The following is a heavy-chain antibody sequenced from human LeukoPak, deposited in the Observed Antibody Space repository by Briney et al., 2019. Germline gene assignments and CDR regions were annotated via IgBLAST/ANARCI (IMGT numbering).Heavy chain of an antibody. D-gene: IGHD5-18*01. CDR2: ISAYNGNT. J-gene: IGHJ4*02. CDR1: GGTFSSYA. Sequence: ASVKVSCKASGGTFSSYAISWVRQAPGQGLEWMGWISAYNGNTNYAQKLQGRVTMTTDTSTSTAYMELRSLRSDDTAVYYCARDWGYSYGELIDYWGQGTLVTVSS. CDR3: ARDWGYSYGELIDY. V-gene: IGHV1-18*01.